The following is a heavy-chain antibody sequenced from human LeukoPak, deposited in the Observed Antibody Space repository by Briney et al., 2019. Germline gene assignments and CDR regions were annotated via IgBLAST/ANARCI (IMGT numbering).Heavy chain of an antibody. J-gene: IGHJ5*02. Sequence: SETLSLTCAVYGGSFSGYYWSWIRQPPGKGLEWIGEINHSGSTNYNPSLKSRVTISVDTSKNQFSLKLSSATAADTAVYYCARGGDAPGWFDPWGQGTLVTVSS. D-gene: IGHD2-2*01. CDR2: INHSGST. CDR1: GGSFSGYY. V-gene: IGHV4-34*01. CDR3: ARGGDAPGWFDP.